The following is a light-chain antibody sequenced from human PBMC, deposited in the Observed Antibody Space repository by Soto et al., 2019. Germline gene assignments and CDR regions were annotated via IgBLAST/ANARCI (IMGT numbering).Light chain of an antibody. J-gene: IGLJ3*02. V-gene: IGLV2-14*01. CDR2: EVR. Sequence: QSVLTQPASVSGSAGQSITISCSGTMRDVGAYNLVSWYQQHPCTAPNLIIYEVRNRPSGISSRFSGSRYGNTASLTISGLQSEDEGDYYCSAYTAISTLVFGGGTKVTVL. CDR3: SAYTAISTLV. CDR1: MRDVGAYNL.